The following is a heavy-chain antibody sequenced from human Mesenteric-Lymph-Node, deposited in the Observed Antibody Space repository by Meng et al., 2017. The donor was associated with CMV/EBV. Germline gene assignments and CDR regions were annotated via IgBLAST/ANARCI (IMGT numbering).Heavy chain of an antibody. CDR1: GFTFSSYS. Sequence: GGSLRLSCAASGFTFSSYSMNWVRQAPGKGLEWVSGINWNGGSTGYADSVKGRFTISRDNAKNSLYLQMNSLRAEDTALYYCARGEQWLVRGYFDYWGQGTLVTVSS. CDR3: ARGEQWLVRGYFDY. D-gene: IGHD6-19*01. J-gene: IGHJ4*02. CDR2: INWNGGST. V-gene: IGHV3-20*04.